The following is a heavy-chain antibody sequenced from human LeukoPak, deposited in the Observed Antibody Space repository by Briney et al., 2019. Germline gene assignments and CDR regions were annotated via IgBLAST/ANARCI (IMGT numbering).Heavy chain of an antibody. J-gene: IGHJ4*02. D-gene: IGHD3-9*01. CDR1: GGSFSGYY. CDR3: ARVYDILPSYFDY. CDR2: INHSGST. Sequence: KPSETLSLTCAVYGGSFSGYYWSWIRQPPGKGLEWIGEINHSGSTNYNPSLKSRVTISVDTSKNQFSLKLSSVTAADTAVYYCARVYDILPSYFDYWGQGTLVTVSS. V-gene: IGHV4-34*01.